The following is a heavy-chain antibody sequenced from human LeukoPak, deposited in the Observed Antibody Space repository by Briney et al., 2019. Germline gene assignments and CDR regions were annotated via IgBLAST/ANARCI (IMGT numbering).Heavy chain of an antibody. V-gene: IGHV1-69*13. CDR3: ARVRVNYYDSSGYRDNWFDP. CDR2: IIPIFGTA. D-gene: IGHD3-22*01. J-gene: IGHJ5*02. CDR1: GGTFSSYA. Sequence: SVKVSCKASGGTFSSYAISWVRQAPGQGLEWMGGIIPIFGTANYAQKFQGRVTITADESTSTAYMELSSLRSEDTAVYYCARVRVNYYDSSGYRDNWFDPWGQGTLVTVCS.